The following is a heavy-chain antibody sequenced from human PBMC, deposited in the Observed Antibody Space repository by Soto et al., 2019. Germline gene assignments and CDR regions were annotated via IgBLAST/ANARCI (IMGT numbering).Heavy chain of an antibody. Sequence: QLQESGPGLVKPSETLSLTCTVSGGSFISSKFYWGWIRQPPGKGLEWIGSVEYGGSTYDNPSLKSRVTLSADTSKSQSSRKLTSVTAADTAIYYCARHVRGAVTMNRFDHWGHGTLVTVSS. CDR2: VEYGGST. D-gene: IGHD4-17*01. CDR1: GGSFISSKFY. CDR3: ARHVRGAVTMNRFDH. J-gene: IGHJ5*02. V-gene: IGHV4-39*01.